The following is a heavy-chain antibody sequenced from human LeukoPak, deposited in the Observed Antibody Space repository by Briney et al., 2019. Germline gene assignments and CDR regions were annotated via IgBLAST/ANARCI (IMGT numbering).Heavy chain of an antibody. CDR3: ARRGREMATFEPYYYYGMDV. CDR2: IYYSGST. Sequence: PSQTLSLTRTVSGGSISSYYWSWIRQPPGKGLEWIGYIYYSGSTNYNPSLKSRVTISVDTSKNQFSLKLSSVTAADTAVYYCARRGREMATFEPYYYYGMDVWGQGTTVTVSS. D-gene: IGHD5-24*01. V-gene: IGHV4-59*08. J-gene: IGHJ6*02. CDR1: GGSISSYY.